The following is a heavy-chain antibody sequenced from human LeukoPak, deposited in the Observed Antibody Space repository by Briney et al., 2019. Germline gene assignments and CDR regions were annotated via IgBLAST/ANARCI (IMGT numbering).Heavy chain of an antibody. D-gene: IGHD2/OR15-2a*01. J-gene: IGHJ3*01. V-gene: IGHV1-2*02. CDR2: MNPNSGGT. Sequence: VASVKVSCKASGHIFSDYYLHWVRQAPGQGLEWMGWMNPNSGGTNYAQKFQGRITMTGDTSTAYLELSRLRSDDTAVYYCARDLGSTVIVGGDAFDLWGQGTMVTVSS. CDR1: GHIFSDYY. CDR3: ARDLGSTVIVGGDAFDL.